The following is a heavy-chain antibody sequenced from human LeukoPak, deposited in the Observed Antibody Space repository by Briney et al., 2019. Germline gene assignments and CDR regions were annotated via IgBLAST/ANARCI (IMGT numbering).Heavy chain of an antibody. J-gene: IGHJ3*02. V-gene: IGHV3-30-3*01. CDR3: AILARWGNDAFDI. Sequence: PGGSLRLSCAASGFTFSSYAMHWVRQAPGKGLEWVAVISYDGSNKYYADSVKGRFTISRDNSKNTLYLQMNSLRAEDTAVYYCAILARWGNDAFDIWGQGTMVTVSS. CDR1: GFTFSSYA. D-gene: IGHD3-16*01. CDR2: ISYDGSNK.